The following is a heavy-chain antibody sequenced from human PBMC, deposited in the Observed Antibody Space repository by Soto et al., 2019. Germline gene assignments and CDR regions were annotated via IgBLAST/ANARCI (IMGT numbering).Heavy chain of an antibody. V-gene: IGHV4-4*07. J-gene: IGHJ4*02. CDR1: GGSINTFY. Sequence: SGTLSLTCTVSGGSINTFYWSWVRQPAGKGLEWIGRIFSSGSTSFNPSLESRVAMSVDTSKNHFSLNLSSVTAADMAVYYCAREGSYSAYNFAHGIQLWSFDFWGQGALVTVSS. D-gene: IGHD5-12*01. CDR2: IFSSGST. CDR3: AREGSYSAYNFAHGIQLWSFDF.